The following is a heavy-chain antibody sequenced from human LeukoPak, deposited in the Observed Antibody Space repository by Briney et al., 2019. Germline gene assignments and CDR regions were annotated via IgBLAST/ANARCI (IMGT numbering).Heavy chain of an antibody. CDR2: IYPADSDT. J-gene: IGHJ3*02. D-gene: IGHD1-14*01. CDR1: GYRFSGEW. CDR3: ARQGRPGTFDI. Sequence: KPGESLKIPCKGSGYRFSGEWIAWVRQKPGKGLDYMGIIYPADSDTRYSPSFEGQVSISADKSISTAYLHWRGLRASDTAIYYCARQGRPGTFDIWGQGTVVIVAS. V-gene: IGHV5-51*01.